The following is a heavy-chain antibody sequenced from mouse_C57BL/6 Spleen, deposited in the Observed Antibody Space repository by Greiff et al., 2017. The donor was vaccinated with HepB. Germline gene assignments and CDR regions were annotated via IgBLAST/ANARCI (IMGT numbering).Heavy chain of an antibody. J-gene: IGHJ4*01. D-gene: IGHD2-5*01. Sequence: VQLQQSVAELVRPGASVKLSCTASGFNIKNTYMHWVKQRPEQGLEWIGRIDPANGNTKYAPKFQGRATITADTSSNTAYLQLSSLTSEDTAIYYCARRAYYSNYGVFYYAMDYWGQGTSVTVSS. CDR3: ARRAYYSNYGVFYYAMDY. CDR2: IDPANGNT. CDR1: GFNIKNTY. V-gene: IGHV14-3*01.